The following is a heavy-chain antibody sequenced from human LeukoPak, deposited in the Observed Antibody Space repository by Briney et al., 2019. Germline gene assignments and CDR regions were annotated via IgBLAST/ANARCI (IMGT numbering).Heavy chain of an antibody. CDR3: ARGRQNSGSYSDAFDI. CDR2: ISSSGSTI. Sequence: GGSLRLSCAASGFTFSSYGMHWVRQAPGKGLEWVSYISSSGSTIYYADSLKGRFTISRDNARHSLYLQMNSLRAEDTAVYYCARGRQNSGSYSDAFDIWGQGTVVTVSS. J-gene: IGHJ3*02. CDR1: GFTFSSYG. D-gene: IGHD1-26*01. V-gene: IGHV3-48*04.